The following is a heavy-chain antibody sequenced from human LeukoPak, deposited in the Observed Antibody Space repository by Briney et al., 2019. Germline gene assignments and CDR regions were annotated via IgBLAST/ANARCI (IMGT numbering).Heavy chain of an antibody. CDR3: AREGAQGVYTVGATTDFDY. CDR2: IIPIFGTA. V-gene: IGHV1-69*01. CDR1: GGTFSSYA. D-gene: IGHD1-26*01. Sequence: GSSVKVSCKASGGTFSSYAISWVRQAPGQGLEWMGGIIPIFGTANYAQKFQGRVTITADESTSTAYMELSSLRSEDTAVYYCAREGAQGVYTVGATTDFDYWGQGTLVTVSS. J-gene: IGHJ4*02.